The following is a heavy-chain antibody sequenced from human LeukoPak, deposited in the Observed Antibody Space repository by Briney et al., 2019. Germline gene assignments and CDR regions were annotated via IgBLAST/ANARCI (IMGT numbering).Heavy chain of an antibody. V-gene: IGHV3-11*05. CDR2: ITSSSSYT. CDR1: GFAFSDYY. CDR3: ARVLSYYYGMDV. Sequence: KPRGSLRLSCAASGFAFSDYYMSWIRQAPGKGLEWGSYITSSSSYTNYADSGKGRFTISRDNAKNSLYLQVNSLRAEDPAVYYCARVLSYYYGMDVWGQGTTVTVSS. J-gene: IGHJ6*02.